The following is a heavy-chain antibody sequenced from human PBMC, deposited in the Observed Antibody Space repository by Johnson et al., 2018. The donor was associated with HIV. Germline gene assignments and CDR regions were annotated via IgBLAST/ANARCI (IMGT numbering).Heavy chain of an antibody. CDR2: ISWNSGSI. V-gene: IGHV3-9*01. CDR1: GFTFNEYD. D-gene: IGHD6-13*01. CDR3: ARDKGSWFDDGFDS. J-gene: IGHJ3*02. Sequence: VQLVESGGRVARPGGSLRLSCEASGFTFNEYDMHWVRQAPGKGLEWVSGISWNSGSIGYADSVKGRFTISRDNAKNTLYLQMNSLKVEDTAVYYCARDKGSWFDDGFDSWGQGTMVTVSS.